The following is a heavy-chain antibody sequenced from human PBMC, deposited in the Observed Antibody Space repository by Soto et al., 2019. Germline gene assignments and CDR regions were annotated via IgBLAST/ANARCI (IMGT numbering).Heavy chain of an antibody. CDR1: GGSVSSGSYY. Sequence: LSLTCTVSGGSVSSGSYYWSWIRQPPGKGLEWIGYIYYSGSTNYNPSLKSRVTISVDTSKNQFPLKLSSVTAADTAVYYCATGGRGELSYYYYYYGMDVWGQGTTVTVSS. D-gene: IGHD3-10*01. J-gene: IGHJ6*02. CDR3: ATGGRGELSYYYYYYGMDV. CDR2: IYYSGST. V-gene: IGHV4-61*01.